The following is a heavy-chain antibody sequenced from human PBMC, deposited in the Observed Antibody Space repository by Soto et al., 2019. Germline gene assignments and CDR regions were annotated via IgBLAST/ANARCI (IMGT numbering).Heavy chain of an antibody. CDR2: ISYDGSNK. V-gene: IGHV3-30-3*01. CDR1: GVTFISYA. CDR3: ARESLRGEFDY. Sequence: GGALIASCAAAGVTFISYAIHWGRQAPGKGLEWVAVISYDGSNKYYADSVKGRFTISRDNSKNTLYLQMNSLRAEDTAVYYCARESLRGEFDYWGQGTLVTVSS. J-gene: IGHJ4*02. D-gene: IGHD7-27*01.